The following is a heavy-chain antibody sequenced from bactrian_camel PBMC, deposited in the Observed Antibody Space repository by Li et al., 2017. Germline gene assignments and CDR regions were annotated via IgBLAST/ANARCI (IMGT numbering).Heavy chain of an antibody. Sequence: VQLVESGGGLAQPGGSLRLSCAASGFPFSRYAMAWVRQAPGKGLEWVSSISTAGGSIYYTDSVKGRFTISRDNAKNMLYLQMNSLKTEDTAVYYCAADGGDWGYLEIWGQGTQVTVS. CDR3: AADGGDWGYLEI. CDR2: ISTAGGSI. CDR1: GFPFSRYA. D-gene: IGHD4*01. V-gene: IGHV3S35*01. J-gene: IGHJ2*01.